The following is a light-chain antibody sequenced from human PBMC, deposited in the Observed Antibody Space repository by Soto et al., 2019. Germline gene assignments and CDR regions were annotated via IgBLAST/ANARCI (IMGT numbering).Light chain of an antibody. J-gene: IGKJ4*01. CDR1: RTIGTN. V-gene: IGKV3-15*01. CDR2: KTS. CDR3: QQYADWPLT. Sequence: IGMTQSPATVSVSPGESTSLSCRASRTIGTNLGWYQQKPGQAPRLLISKTSNRATGVPARFSGSGSGTEFTLTITSLQSEDTAVYYCQQYADWPLTFGGGTKVDIK.